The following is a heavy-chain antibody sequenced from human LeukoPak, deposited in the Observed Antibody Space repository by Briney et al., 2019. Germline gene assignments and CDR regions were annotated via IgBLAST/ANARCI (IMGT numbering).Heavy chain of an antibody. Sequence: GGSLRLSCAASGFTFSSYAMSWVRQAPGKGLEWVSAISGSGGSTYYADSVKGRFTISRDNSKNTLYLQMNSLRAEDTAIYYCAKRTRSGVSYYYYYGLDVWGQGTTVTVSS. J-gene: IGHJ6*02. V-gene: IGHV3-23*01. CDR2: ISGSGGST. D-gene: IGHD5-24*01. CDR1: GFTFSSYA. CDR3: AKRTRSGVSYYYYYGLDV.